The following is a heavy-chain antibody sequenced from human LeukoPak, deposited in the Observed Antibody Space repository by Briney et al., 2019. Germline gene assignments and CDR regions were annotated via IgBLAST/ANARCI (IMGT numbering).Heavy chain of an antibody. Sequence: SSETLSLTCTVSGGSISSGSYFWGWIRQPPGKGLEWIGTFRYSGTTYSNPSLNSRVTISVDTSKNQLSLRLSSVTAADTAVYYCAKHFPHFDSSGYFDYWGLGTLVTVSS. CDR3: AKHFPHFDSSGYFDY. V-gene: IGHV4-39*01. D-gene: IGHD3-22*01. CDR2: FRYSGTT. J-gene: IGHJ4*02. CDR1: GGSISSGSYF.